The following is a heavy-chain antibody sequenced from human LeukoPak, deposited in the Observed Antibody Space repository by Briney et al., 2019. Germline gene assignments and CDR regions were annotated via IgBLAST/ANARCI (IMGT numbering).Heavy chain of an antibody. CDR2: ISSSSSYI. J-gene: IGHJ4*02. CDR3: ARDLFGAIFGVVPYYFDY. Sequence: GRSLRLSCAASGFTFSSYAMHWVRQAPGKGLEWVSSISSSSSYIYYADSVRGRFTISRDNAKNSLYLQMNSLRAEDTAVYYCARDLFGAIFGVVPYYFDYWGQGTLVTVSS. CDR1: GFTFSSYA. D-gene: IGHD3-3*01. V-gene: IGHV3-21*01.